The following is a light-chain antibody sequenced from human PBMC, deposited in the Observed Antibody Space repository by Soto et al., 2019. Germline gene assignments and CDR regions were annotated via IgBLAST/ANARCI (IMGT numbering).Light chain of an antibody. J-gene: IGKJ5*01. CDR1: QSVSNY. CDR3: QQYGGSPIT. CDR2: GAS. V-gene: IGKV3-20*01. Sequence: ETVLTQSPATLSLSPGENAILSCRASQSVSNYLAWYQQKPGQAPRLLIYGASNRATGIPDRFSGSGSGPEFALTISRLEPEDFAVYYCQQYGGSPITFGQGTRLEIK.